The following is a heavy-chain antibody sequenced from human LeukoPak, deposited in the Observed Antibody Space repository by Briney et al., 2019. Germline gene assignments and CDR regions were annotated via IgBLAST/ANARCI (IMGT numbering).Heavy chain of an antibody. CDR2: INPNSGGT. CDR3: ARDLSDSGYDSGDY. V-gene: IGHV1-2*02. CDR1: GYTFTGYY. Sequence: GASVKVSCKASGYTFTGYYMHWVRQAPGQGLEWMGWINPNSGGTNYAQKFQGRVTMTRDTSISTAYMELSRLRSDDTAVYYCARDLSDSGYDSGDYWGQGTLVTASS. D-gene: IGHD5-12*01. J-gene: IGHJ4*02.